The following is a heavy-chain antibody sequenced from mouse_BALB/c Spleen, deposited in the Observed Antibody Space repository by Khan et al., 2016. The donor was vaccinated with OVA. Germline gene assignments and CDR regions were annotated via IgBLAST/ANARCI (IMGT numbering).Heavy chain of an antibody. Sequence: QVRLQQSGAELVKPGASVKISCKASGYTFTSYYLYWVKQRPGQGLEWIGGINPNNGVSHFNEKFKNKATLTVDSSSSTAYMQLYSLSSEDSAVYYCARSRDGNPFAYWGQGTLVTVSA. CDR1: GYTFTSYY. CDR2: INPNNGVS. CDR3: ARSRDGNPFAY. J-gene: IGHJ3*01. V-gene: IGHV1S81*02. D-gene: IGHD2-1*01.